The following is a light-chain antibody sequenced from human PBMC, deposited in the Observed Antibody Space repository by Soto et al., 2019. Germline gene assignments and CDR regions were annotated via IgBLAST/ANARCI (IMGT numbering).Light chain of an antibody. CDR3: QQSYTVLVT. Sequence: DIPMTQSPASLSASVGDRVTITCRASQSIRTYLNWFQQKPGKAPKLLIYGASSLQSGVPSRFSGGGSGTDFTLSINSLQPEDFATYYCQQSYTVLVTFGGGTMVEI. J-gene: IGKJ4*01. V-gene: IGKV1-39*01. CDR1: QSIRTY. CDR2: GAS.